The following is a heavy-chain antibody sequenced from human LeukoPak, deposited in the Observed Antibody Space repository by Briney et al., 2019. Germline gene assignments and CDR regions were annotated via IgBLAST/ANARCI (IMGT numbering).Heavy chain of an antibody. CDR3: ARDSGFYVPPFDY. D-gene: IGHD3-10*02. J-gene: IGHJ4*02. V-gene: IGHV3-21*01. Sequence: GGSLRLSCVASGSTFSRYSMNWVRQAPGKGLEWVSSISSSSNYIYYTDSVKGRFTISRDNAKNSLYLRMSSLRAEDTAVYYCARDSGFYVPPFDYWGQGTLVTVSS. CDR2: ISSSSNYI. CDR1: GSTFSRYS.